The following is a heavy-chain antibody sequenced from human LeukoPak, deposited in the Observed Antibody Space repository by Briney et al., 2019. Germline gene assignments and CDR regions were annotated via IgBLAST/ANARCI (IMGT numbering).Heavy chain of an antibody. V-gene: IGHV1-2*02. J-gene: IGHJ4*02. CDR2: ITPNSGGT. CDR1: GYTFTVYY. Sequence: ASVKVSCKVSGYTFTVYYIHWVRQAPGQGLEWMGWITPNSGGTKYAQKFQGRVTMTRDTSISTAYMELSRLRSDDTAVYYCARGHSSSWYAAYYFDYWGQGTLVTVSS. CDR3: ARGHSSSWYAAYYFDY. D-gene: IGHD6-13*01.